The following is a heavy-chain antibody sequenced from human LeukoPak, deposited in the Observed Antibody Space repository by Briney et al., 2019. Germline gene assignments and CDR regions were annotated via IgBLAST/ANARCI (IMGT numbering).Heavy chain of an antibody. CDR1: GYSISSGYY. Sequence: PSETLSLTCAVSGYSISSGYYWGWIRQPPGKGLEWIGTIYHSGSTFYNPSLKSRVTISVDTSKNQFSLKLSSVTAADTAVYYCASGSSSYPRGRTFFDPWGQGTLVTVSS. CDR3: ASGSSSYPRGRTFFDP. J-gene: IGHJ5*02. D-gene: IGHD6-6*01. CDR2: IYHSGST. V-gene: IGHV4-38-2*01.